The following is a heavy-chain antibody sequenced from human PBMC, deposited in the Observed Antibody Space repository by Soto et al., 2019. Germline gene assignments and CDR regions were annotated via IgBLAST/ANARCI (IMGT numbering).Heavy chain of an antibody. J-gene: IGHJ6*02. CDR3: ARTTTRGYYYYGMDV. D-gene: IGHD4-4*01. Sequence: ASVKVSCKASGGTFSSYAISWVRQAPGQGLEWMGGIIPIFGTANYAQKFQGRVTITADESTSTAYMELSSLRSEDTAVYYCARTTTRGYYYYGMDVWGQGTTVTVSS. CDR2: IIPIFGTA. V-gene: IGHV1-69*13. CDR1: GGTFSSYA.